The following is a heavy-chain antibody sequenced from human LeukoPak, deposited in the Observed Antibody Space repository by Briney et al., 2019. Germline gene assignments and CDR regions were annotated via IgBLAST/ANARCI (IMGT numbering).Heavy chain of an antibody. CDR3: ARARRAVVIMWGYYFDY. J-gene: IGHJ4*02. D-gene: IGHD3-22*01. CDR2: IYYSGST. CDR1: GGSISSSSYY. V-gene: IGHV4-39*07. Sequence: PSETLSLTCTVSGGSISSSSYYWGWIRQPPGKGLEWIGSIYYSGSTYYNPSLKSRVTVSVDTSKNQFSLKLSSVTAADTAVYYCARARRAVVIMWGYYFDYWGQGTLVTVSS.